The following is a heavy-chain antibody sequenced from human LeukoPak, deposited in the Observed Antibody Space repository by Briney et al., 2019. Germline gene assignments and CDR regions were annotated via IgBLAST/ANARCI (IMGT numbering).Heavy chain of an antibody. V-gene: IGHV3-7*01. J-gene: IGHJ6*03. D-gene: IGHD6-13*01. CDR3: ARVAAAGIYFYYYMDV. Sequence: GGSLRLSCATSGFTFSSNGMSWVRQAPGKGLEWVAYIKREGGDRYYVDSVKGRFTISRDNTKNSLYLQMNSLRAEDTAVYYCARVAAAGIYFYYYMDVWGKGTTVTVSS. CDR1: GFTFSSNG. CDR2: IKREGGDR.